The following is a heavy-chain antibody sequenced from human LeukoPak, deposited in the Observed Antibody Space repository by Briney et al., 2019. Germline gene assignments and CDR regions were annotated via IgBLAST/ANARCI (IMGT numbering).Heavy chain of an antibody. D-gene: IGHD3-10*01. V-gene: IGHV1-18*01. CDR1: GYTFTSYS. Sequence: ASAPVSCKASGYTFTSYSISWVRQAPGQGLEWMGWISAYNGNTNYAQELQGRVPMTTDTSTSTAYMELRGLRSDDTAVYYCARVGDMVRGVIITVAFDIWGQGTFVTVSS. J-gene: IGHJ3*02. CDR2: ISAYNGNT. CDR3: ARVGDMVRGVIITVAFDI.